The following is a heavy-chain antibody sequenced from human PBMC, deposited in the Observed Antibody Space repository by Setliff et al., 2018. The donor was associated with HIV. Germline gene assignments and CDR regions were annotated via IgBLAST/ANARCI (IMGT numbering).Heavy chain of an antibody. D-gene: IGHD3-3*01. CDR3: WSGYTSGR. CDR2: ITWNSGTI. CDR1: GFTFDDYA. Sequence: GGSLRLSCAASGFTFDDYAMHWGRQTPGKGLEWVAGITWNSGTIAYADSVEGRFTISRDNAKSSLYLQMDSLRVEDTSVYYCWSGYTSGRWGQGTLVTVSS. J-gene: IGHJ4*02. V-gene: IGHV3-9*01.